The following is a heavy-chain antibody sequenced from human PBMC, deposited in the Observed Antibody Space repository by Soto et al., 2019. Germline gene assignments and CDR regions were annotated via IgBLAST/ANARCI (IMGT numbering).Heavy chain of an antibody. D-gene: IGHD4-17*01. CDR1: GGSISSYY. V-gene: IGHV4-59*01. CDR3: ARERADYGDKNGRMDV. Sequence: SETLSLTCTVSGGSISSYYWSWIRQPPGKGLEWIGYIYYSGSTNYNPSLKSRVTISVDTSNNQFSLKLSSVTAADTAVYYCARERADYGDKNGRMDVWGQGTTVTVSS. CDR2: IYYSGST. J-gene: IGHJ6*02.